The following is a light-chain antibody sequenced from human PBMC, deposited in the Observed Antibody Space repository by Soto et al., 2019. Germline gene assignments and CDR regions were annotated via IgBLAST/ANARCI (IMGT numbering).Light chain of an antibody. CDR3: QTWDTGTYVT. J-gene: IGLJ2*01. V-gene: IGLV4-69*01. CDR2: LNSDGSH. CDR1: SGHTNYA. Sequence: QLVLTQSPSASASLGASVKLTCTLSSGHTNYAIAWHQQLPEKGPRYLMKLNSDGSHTKGDGVPDRFSGSSSGAERYLTISSLQSEDEADYYCQTWDTGTYVTFGGGTKLTVL.